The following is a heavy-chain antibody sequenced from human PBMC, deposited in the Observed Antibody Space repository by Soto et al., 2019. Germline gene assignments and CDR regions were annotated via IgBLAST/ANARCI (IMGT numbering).Heavy chain of an antibody. Sequence: SETLSLTCTVSGGSISSGDYYWSWIRQPPGKGLEWIGYIYYSGSTYYNPSLKSRVTISVDTSKNQFSLKLSSVTAADTAVYYCAREERWTYWFDPWGQGTLVTVSS. D-gene: IGHD1-1*01. CDR1: GGSISSGDYY. CDR3: AREERWTYWFDP. V-gene: IGHV4-30-4*01. J-gene: IGHJ5*02. CDR2: IYYSGST.